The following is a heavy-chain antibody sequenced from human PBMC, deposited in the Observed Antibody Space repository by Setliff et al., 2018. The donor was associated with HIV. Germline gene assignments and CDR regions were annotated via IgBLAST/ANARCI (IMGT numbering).Heavy chain of an antibody. Sequence: PSETLSLTCTVSGDSINSGSYHWNWIRQPAGKGLEWIGRIYISGSANYNPSLKSRVTISVDKSKNQFSLKLSSVTAADTAVYYCARYYYDRSGYYGVTGYGMDVWGQGTTVTVSS. CDR3: ARYYYDRSGYYGVTGYGMDV. CDR1: GDSINSGSYH. D-gene: IGHD3-22*01. V-gene: IGHV4-61*02. CDR2: IYISGSA. J-gene: IGHJ6*02.